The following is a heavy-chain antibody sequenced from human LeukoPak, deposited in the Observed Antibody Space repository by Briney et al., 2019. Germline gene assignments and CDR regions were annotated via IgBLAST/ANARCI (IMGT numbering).Heavy chain of an antibody. Sequence: SETLSLTCTVSGGSISSGDYYWSWIRQPPGKGLEWIGYIYYSGSTYYNPSLKSRVTISVDTSKNQFSLKLSSVTAADTAVYYCAREIVVVPDSSRWFDPWGPGTLVTVSS. CDR1: GGSISSGDYY. CDR2: IYYSGST. D-gene: IGHD2-2*01. J-gene: IGHJ5*02. CDR3: AREIVVVPDSSRWFDP. V-gene: IGHV4-30-4*08.